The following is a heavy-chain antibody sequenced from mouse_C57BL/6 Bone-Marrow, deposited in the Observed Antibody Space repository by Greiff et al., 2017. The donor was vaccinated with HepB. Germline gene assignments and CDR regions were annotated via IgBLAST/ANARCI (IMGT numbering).Heavy chain of an antibody. D-gene: IGHD2-1*01. V-gene: IGHV1-42*01. CDR3: ARNYGNYPAMDY. CDR1: GYSFTGYY. Sequence: VQLQQSGPELVKPGASVKISCKASGYSFTGYYMNWVKQSPEKSLEWIGEINPSTCGTTYNQKFKAKATLTVDKSSNTAYMQLKSLTSEDSAVYYCARNYGNYPAMDYWGQGTSVTVSS. J-gene: IGHJ4*01. CDR2: INPSTCGT.